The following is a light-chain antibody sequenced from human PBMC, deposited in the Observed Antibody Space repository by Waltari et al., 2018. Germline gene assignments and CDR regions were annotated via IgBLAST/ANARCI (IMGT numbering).Light chain of an antibody. CDR3: SSYTSSSPFYV. CDR1: SSDVGGYNY. CDR2: EVS. Sequence: QSALTQPASVSGSPGQSITISCTGTSSDVGGYNYVFWYQQHPGKAPKLMIYEVSNRPSGVSNRFSGSKSGNTASLTISGLQAEDEADYYCSSYTSSSPFYVFGTGTKVTVL. V-gene: IGLV2-14*01. J-gene: IGLJ1*01.